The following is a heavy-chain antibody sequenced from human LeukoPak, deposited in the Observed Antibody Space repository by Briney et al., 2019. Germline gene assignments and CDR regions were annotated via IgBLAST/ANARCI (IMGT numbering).Heavy chain of an antibody. CDR2: INSDGSST. CDR1: GFTFSSYW. V-gene: IGHV3-74*01. Sequence: GGSLRLSCAASGFTFSSYWMHWVRQAPGKGLVWVSRINSDGSSTSYADSVKGRFTISRDNAENTLYLQMNSLRAEDTAVYYCAKRYSGSNHYFDYWGQGTLVTVSS. D-gene: IGHD1-26*01. J-gene: IGHJ4*02. CDR3: AKRYSGSNHYFDY.